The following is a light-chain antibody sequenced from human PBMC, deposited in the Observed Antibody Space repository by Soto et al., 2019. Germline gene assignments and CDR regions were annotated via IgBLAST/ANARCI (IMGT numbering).Light chain of an antibody. CDR1: QSVSSN. V-gene: IGKV3-15*01. Sequence: EIVMTQSPATLSVSPGERATLSCRASQSVSSNLAWYQQKPGQAPRLLIYGASTRATVIPARFSGSGSGTEFTLTISSLQSEDFAVYDCQQYNNWPPYTFGQGTKLEIK. J-gene: IGKJ2*01. CDR3: QQYNNWPPYT. CDR2: GAS.